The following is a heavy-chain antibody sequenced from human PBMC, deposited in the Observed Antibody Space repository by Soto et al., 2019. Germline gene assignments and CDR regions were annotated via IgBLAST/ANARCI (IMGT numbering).Heavy chain of an antibody. CDR1: GFTFGDYA. CDR3: TSSQYYYGSGSYSYDY. J-gene: IGHJ4*02. D-gene: IGHD3-10*01. V-gene: IGHV3-49*03. Sequence: PGGSLRLSCTASGFTFGDYAMSWFRQAPGKGLEWVGFIRSKAYGGTTEYAASVKGRFTISRDDSKSIAYLQMNSLKTEDAAVYYCTSSQYYYGSGSYSYDYWGQGTLVTVS. CDR2: IRSKAYGGTT.